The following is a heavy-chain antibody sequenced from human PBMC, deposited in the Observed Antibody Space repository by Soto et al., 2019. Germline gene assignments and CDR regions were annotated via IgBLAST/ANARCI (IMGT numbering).Heavy chain of an antibody. CDR1: GFTFSSYG. J-gene: IGHJ6*02. CDR2: ISYDGSNK. D-gene: IGHD4-17*01. V-gene: IGHV3-30*18. CDR3: AKVPTVTTYYYYGMDV. Sequence: QPGGSLRLSCAASGFTFSSYGMHWVRQAPGKGLEWVAVISYDGSNKYYADSVKGRFTISRDNSKNTLYLQMNSLRAEDTAVYYCAKVPTVTTYYYYGMDVWGQGTTVTVSS.